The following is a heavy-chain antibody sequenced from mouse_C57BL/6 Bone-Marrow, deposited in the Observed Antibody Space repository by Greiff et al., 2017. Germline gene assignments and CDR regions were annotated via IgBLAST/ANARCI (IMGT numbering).Heavy chain of an antibody. J-gene: IGHJ1*03. V-gene: IGHV1-81*01. D-gene: IGHD1-1*01. CDR1: GYTFTSYG. Sequence: QVQLQQSGAELARPGASVTLSCKASGYTFTSYGISWVKQRTGQGLEWIGEIYPRSGNTYYNEKFKGKATLTADKSSSTAYMELRCLTSEDSAVYFCARSVFITTVVAHWYFDVWGTGTTVTVSS. CDR3: ARSVFITTVVAHWYFDV. CDR2: IYPRSGNT.